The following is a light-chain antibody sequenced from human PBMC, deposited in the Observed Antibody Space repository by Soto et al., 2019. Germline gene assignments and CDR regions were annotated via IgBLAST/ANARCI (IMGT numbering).Light chain of an antibody. CDR3: SAWDDSLNGGV. CDR1: SSNIGSNT. J-gene: IGLJ3*02. V-gene: IGLV1-44*01. CDR2: SNN. Sequence: QSVLTQPPSASGTPGQRVTISCSGSSSNIGSNTVNWYQQLPGTAPKLLIYSNNQRPSWVPDRFSGSKSGTSASLAISGLKSVDDGDYYCSAWDDSLNGGVFGGGTKVTVL.